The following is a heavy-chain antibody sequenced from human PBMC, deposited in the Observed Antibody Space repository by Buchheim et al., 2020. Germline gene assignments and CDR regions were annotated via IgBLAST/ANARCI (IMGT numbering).Heavy chain of an antibody. J-gene: IGHJ6*02. D-gene: IGHD6-6*01. CDR3: AREHIAARQYYYYGMDV. Sequence: QVQLVESGGGVVQPGRSLRLSCAASGFTFSSYGMHWVRQAPGKGLEWVAVIWYDGSNKYYADSVKGRFTISRDTSKNTLYLQMNSLRAEDTAVYYCAREHIAARQYYYYGMDVWGQGTT. CDR2: IWYDGSNK. V-gene: IGHV3-33*01. CDR1: GFTFSSYG.